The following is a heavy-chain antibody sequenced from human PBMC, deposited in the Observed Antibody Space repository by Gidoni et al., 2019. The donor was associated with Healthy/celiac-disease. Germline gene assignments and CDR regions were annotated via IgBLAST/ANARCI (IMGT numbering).Heavy chain of an antibody. D-gene: IGHD2-2*02. V-gene: IGHV3-21*01. CDR3: ARAGLGSSSSCYN. Sequence: EVQLVESGGGLVKPGGSLRLHCAASGLTFSSYSMNWVRQAPGKGLEWVSSIRSSSSYIYDAASVKGRFTISRDNAKNSLYLQMNSLRAEDTAVYYCARAGLGSSSSCYNWGQGTLVTVSS. CDR1: GLTFSSYS. J-gene: IGHJ4*02. CDR2: IRSSSSYI.